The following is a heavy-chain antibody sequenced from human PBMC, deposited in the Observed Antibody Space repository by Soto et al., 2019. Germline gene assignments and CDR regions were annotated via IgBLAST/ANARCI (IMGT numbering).Heavy chain of an antibody. V-gene: IGHV4-34*01. CDR2: INHSGST. Sequence: SLPCAVYCGSFSGYYWSWIRQPPGKGLEWIGEINHSGSTNYNPSLKSRVTISVDTSKNQFSLKLSSLTAADTAVYYCARQHIVVVTAIFPPYYSGMDVWGHGTTVSFSS. CDR3: ARQHIVVVTAIFPPYYSGMDV. CDR1: CGSFSGYY. J-gene: IGHJ6*02. D-gene: IGHD2-21*02.